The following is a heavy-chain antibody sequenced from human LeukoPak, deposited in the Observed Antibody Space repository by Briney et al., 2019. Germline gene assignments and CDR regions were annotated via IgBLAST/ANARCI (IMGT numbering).Heavy chain of an antibody. D-gene: IGHD5-18*01. Sequence: ASVKFSCKASGYSFVTSDINWVRQAAGQGLEWIGWMNPLSGNTGYAQKFQGRVTMTRNTSTGTAYMELSSLRSEDTAVYYCARDEGYRAYYYYGMDVWGQGTTVTVSS. V-gene: IGHV1-8*02. CDR3: ARDEGYRAYYYYGMDV. J-gene: IGHJ6*02. CDR1: GYSFVTSD. CDR2: MNPLSGNT.